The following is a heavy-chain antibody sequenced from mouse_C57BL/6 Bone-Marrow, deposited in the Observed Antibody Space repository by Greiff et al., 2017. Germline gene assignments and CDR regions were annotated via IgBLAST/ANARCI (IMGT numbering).Heavy chain of an antibody. CDR3: ARRYYGSAVPGGYFEV. CDR2: ISSGSSTI. Sequence: EVKVVESGGGLVKPGGSLKLSCAASGFTFSDYGMHWVRQAPEKGLEWVAYISSGSSTIYYEDTVKGRFTLSRVNDKKTLFLQMPTLRSEDTGMYYGARRYYGSAVPGGYFEVWGTGTTVTVSS. J-gene: IGHJ1*03. V-gene: IGHV5-17*01. D-gene: IGHD1-1*01. CDR1: GFTFSDYG.